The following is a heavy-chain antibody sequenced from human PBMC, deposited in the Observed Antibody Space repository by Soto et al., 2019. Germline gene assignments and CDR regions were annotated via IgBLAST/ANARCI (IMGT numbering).Heavy chain of an antibody. CDR3: ARGGRLTMVRGVKNWFDP. J-gene: IGHJ5*02. V-gene: IGHV4-34*01. Sequence: SETLSLTCAVYGGSFSGYHWSWIRQPPGKGLEWIGEINHSGSTNYNPSLKSRVTISVDTSKNQFSLKLSSVTAADTAVYYCARGGRLTMVRGVKNWFDPWGQGTLVTVSS. CDR2: INHSGST. D-gene: IGHD3-10*01. CDR1: GGSFSGYH.